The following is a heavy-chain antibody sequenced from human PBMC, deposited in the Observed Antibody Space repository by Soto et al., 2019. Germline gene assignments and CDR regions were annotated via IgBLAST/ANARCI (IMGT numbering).Heavy chain of an antibody. CDR3: ERRLGGGNWNYSL. D-gene: IGHD1-7*01. Sequence: PSETLSLTCAVYGGSFSGYHWSWIRQPPGKGLEWIGEINHSGSTNYNPSLKSRVTISVDTSKNQFSLKLSSVTAADTAVYYCERRLGGGNWNYSLWGQGTLVTVSS. CDR2: INHSGST. CDR1: GGSFSGYH. V-gene: IGHV4-34*01. J-gene: IGHJ4*02.